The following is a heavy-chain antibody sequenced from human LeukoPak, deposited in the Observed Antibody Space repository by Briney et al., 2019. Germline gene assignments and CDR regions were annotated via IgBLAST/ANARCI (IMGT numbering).Heavy chain of an antibody. CDR3: ARHRKITIFGVARLNWFDP. Sequence: PSETLSLTCTVSGGSISSYYWSWIRQPPGKGLEWIGYIYYSGSTNYNPSLKSRVTISVDTSKNQFSLKLSSVTAADTAVYYCARHRKITIFGVARLNWFDPWGQGTLVTVSS. CDR1: GGSISSYY. D-gene: IGHD3-3*01. V-gene: IGHV4-59*01. J-gene: IGHJ5*02. CDR2: IYYSGST.